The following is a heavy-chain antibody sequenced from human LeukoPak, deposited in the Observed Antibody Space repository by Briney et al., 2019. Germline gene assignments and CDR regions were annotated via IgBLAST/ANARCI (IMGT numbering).Heavy chain of an antibody. V-gene: IGHV2-5*02. D-gene: IGHD4-23*01. CDR2: IYWDDDK. J-gene: IGHJ4*02. CDR3: ARYGGNSAAIDY. CDR1: GFSLSTSGEG. Sequence: GPTLVNPTQTLTLTCTFSGFSLSTSGEGVGWIRQPPGKALEWLALIYWDDDKRYSPSLKSRLTITKDTSKNQVVLIMTNMDPVDTATYYCARYGGNSAAIDYWGQGTLVTVSS.